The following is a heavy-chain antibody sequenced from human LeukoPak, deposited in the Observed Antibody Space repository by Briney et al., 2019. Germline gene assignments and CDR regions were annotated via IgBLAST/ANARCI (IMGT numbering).Heavy chain of an antibody. J-gene: IGHJ6*02. Sequence: SETLSLTCAVYGGSFRGYYWSWIRQPPGKGLEWIGEINHSGSTNYNPSLKSRVTISVDTSKNQFSLKLSSVTAADTAVYYCARGYCSSTSCYCMDVWGQGTTVTVSS. D-gene: IGHD2-2*01. CDR1: GGSFRGYY. CDR3: ARGYCSSTSCYCMDV. CDR2: INHSGST. V-gene: IGHV4-34*01.